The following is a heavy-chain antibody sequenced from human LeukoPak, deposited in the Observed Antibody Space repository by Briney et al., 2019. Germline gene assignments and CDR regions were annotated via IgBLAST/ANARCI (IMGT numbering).Heavy chain of an antibody. CDR1: GFSFSDYD. Sequence: PGGSLRLSCSASGFSFSDYDMNWVRQAPGKGLEWVSAISGRSSHVYYGESVKGRFTISRDNAKNSLYLQLDSLGVEDTAVYYCGRAFPPLRTSSAGDLWGQGTLVTVS. J-gene: IGHJ1*01. D-gene: IGHD3-16*01. CDR2: ISGRSSHV. V-gene: IGHV3-21*01. CDR3: GRAFPPLRTSSAGDL.